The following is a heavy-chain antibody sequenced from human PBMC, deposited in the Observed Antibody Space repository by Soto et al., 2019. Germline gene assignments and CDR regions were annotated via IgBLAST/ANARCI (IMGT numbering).Heavy chain of an antibody. J-gene: IGHJ6*02. CDR2: ISGSGGST. CDR1: GFTFINVA. CDR3: AKGFPATHYFYYAMDV. D-gene: IGHD3-3*01. Sequence: PGGSLSLSCEASGFTFINVAMSWVRQAPGKGLQWVSVISGSGGSTYYADSVKGRFTISRDNSKNTLYLQMNSLRADDTAVYYCAKGFPATHYFYYAMDVWGQGTTVTVSS. V-gene: IGHV3-23*01.